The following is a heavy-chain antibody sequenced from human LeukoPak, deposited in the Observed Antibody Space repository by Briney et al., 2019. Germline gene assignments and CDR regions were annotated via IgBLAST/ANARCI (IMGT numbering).Heavy chain of an antibody. V-gene: IGHV3-30-3*01. CDR3: ARGRYKRFDY. J-gene: IGHJ4*02. CDR1: GFTLSSYA. CDR2: ISYDGSNK. D-gene: IGHD1-1*01. Sequence: GGSLRLSCAASGFTLSSYAMHWVRQAPGKGLEWVAVISYDGSNKYYADSVKGRFTISGDNSKNTLYLQMNSLRAEDTAVYYCARGRYKRFDYWGQGTLVTVSS.